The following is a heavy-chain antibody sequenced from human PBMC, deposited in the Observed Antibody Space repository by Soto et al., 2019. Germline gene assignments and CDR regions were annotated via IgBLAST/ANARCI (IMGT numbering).Heavy chain of an antibody. V-gene: IGHV3-23*01. D-gene: IGHD3-22*01. CDR1: GVTVSSYS. CDR3: AKDAYYCETSGYFKS. CDR2: IGGSGGST. Sequence: PGGSLRLCCAASGVTVSSYSMTWVRQAPGKGLEWLSTIGGSGGSTYYADSVKGRFTISRDNSKNTLYLQMNSLRAEDTAVYYCAKDAYYCETSGYFKSWGQGTLVTVSS. J-gene: IGHJ4*02.